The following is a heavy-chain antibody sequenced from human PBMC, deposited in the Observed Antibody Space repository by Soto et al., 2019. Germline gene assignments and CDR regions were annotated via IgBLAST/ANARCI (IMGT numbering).Heavy chain of an antibody. CDR2: ITGSGGST. D-gene: IGHD2-2*01. J-gene: IGHJ4*02. CDR1: GFTFSNYD. CDR3: XXLXYCRTTSCYPHDY. V-gene: IGHV3-23*01. Sequence: EVHLLESGGGLVQPGGSLRLSCAASGFTFSNYDMNWVRQAPGKGLEWVSAITGSGGSTYDADSAKGRFTISRDNSKXXXXXXXXXXXXXXXXXXXXXXLXYCRTTSCYPHDYWGQGTLVTVSS.